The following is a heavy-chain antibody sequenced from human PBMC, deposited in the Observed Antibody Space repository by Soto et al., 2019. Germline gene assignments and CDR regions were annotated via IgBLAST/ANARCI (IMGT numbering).Heavy chain of an antibody. CDR3: AGGGYSGYDVFDY. CDR1: GGSVSSGSYY. CDR2: IYYSGST. Sequence: PSETLSLTCTVSGGSVSSGSYYWSWIRQPPGKGLEWIGYIYYSGSTNYNPSLKSRVTISVDTSKNQFSLKLSSVTAADTAVYYCAGGGYSGYDVFDYWGKGTRITVPS. D-gene: IGHD5-12*01. V-gene: IGHV4-61*01. J-gene: IGHJ4*02.